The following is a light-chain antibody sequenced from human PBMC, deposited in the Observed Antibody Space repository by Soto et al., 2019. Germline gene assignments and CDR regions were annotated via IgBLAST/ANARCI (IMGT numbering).Light chain of an antibody. CDR1: QSISSW. V-gene: IGKV1-5*03. CDR3: QAYKSYST. CDR2: KAS. J-gene: IGKJ2*01. Sequence: DIQMTQSPSTLSASVGDRVTITCRASQSISSWLAWYQQKPGKAPKLLIYKASSLESGVQSRFSGSGSGTEFTLTISSLQPDDFATYYCQAYKSYSTFGQGTKLEIK.